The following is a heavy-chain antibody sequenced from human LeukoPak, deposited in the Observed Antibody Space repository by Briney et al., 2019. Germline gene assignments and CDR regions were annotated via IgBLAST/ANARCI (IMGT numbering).Heavy chain of an antibody. CDR2: ISSSSSTI. D-gene: IGHD3-10*01. CDR1: GFTFSSYS. V-gene: IGHV3-48*04. J-gene: IGHJ4*02. Sequence: GGSLRLSCAASGFTFSSYSMNWVRQAPGKGLEWVSYISSSSSTIYYADSVKGRFTISRDNAKNSLYLQMNSLRAEDTAVYYCARGSILLSHDYRGQGTLVTVSS. CDR3: ARGSILLSHDY.